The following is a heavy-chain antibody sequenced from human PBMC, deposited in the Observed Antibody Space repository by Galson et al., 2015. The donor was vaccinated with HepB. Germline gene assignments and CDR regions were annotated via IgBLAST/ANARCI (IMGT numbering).Heavy chain of an antibody. J-gene: IGHJ6*03. CDR1: GGTFSSYA. CDR2: IIPIFGTA. CDR3: ARVGLLSGYYYYYMDV. V-gene: IGHV1-69*13. D-gene: IGHD5-18*01. Sequence: SVKVSCKASGGTFSSYAISWVRRAPGQGLEWMGGIIPIFGTANYAQKFQGRVTITADESTSTAYMEPRSLRSDDTAVYYCARVGLLSGYYYYYMDVWGKGTTVTVSS.